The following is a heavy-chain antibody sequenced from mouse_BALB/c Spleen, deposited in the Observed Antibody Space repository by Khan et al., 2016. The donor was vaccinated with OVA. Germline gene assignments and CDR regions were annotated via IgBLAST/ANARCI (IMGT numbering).Heavy chain of an antibody. CDR3: ARSGYGSFAY. CDR1: GYTFTDYN. CDR2: IFPNNGGT. Sequence: VQLQQPGPELVKPGASVKISCKASGYTFTDYNIDWVKQSHGESLEWIGYIFPNNGGTGYNQKFKTKATLTVDNSASTAYMELRSLTSEDSAVYYCARSGYGSFAYWGQGTLVTVSA. J-gene: IGHJ3*01. V-gene: IGHV1S29*02. D-gene: IGHD1-2*01.